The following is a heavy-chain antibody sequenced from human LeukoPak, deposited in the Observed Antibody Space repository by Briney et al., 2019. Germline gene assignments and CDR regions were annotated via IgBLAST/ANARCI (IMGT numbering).Heavy chain of an antibody. D-gene: IGHD6-6*01. CDR1: GFTLSSYS. Sequence: GGSLRLSCVASGFTLSSYSMNWVRQAPGKGLEWVSYISDTGSTIAYADSVKGRFTISRDNAKNSLYLQINSLRAEDTAVYYCARSSYSSSSSVWGQGTMVTVSS. CDR2: ISDTGSTI. J-gene: IGHJ3*01. V-gene: IGHV3-48*04. CDR3: ARSSYSSSSSV.